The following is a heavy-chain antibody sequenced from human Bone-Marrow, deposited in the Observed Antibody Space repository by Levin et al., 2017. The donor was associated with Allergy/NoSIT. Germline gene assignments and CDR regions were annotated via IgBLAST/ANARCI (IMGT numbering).Heavy chain of an antibody. CDR1: GATSGTYG. CDR3: ATDSSGWSPGGY. D-gene: IGHD6-19*01. J-gene: IGHJ4*02. Sequence: KISCKASGATSGTYGFVWVRQAPGQGLEWMGGIIANFGKPYYAKNFQDRLIITADELTDTAYMEMSSLKSDDTAVYYCATDSSGWSPGGYWGQGTLVTVSS. V-gene: IGHV1-69*01. CDR2: IIANFGKP.